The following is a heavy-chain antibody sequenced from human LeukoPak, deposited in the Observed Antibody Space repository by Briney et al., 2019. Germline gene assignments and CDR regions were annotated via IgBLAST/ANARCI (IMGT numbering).Heavy chain of an antibody. D-gene: IGHD3-3*01. CDR1: GFTFSTHA. J-gene: IGHJ4*02. CDR3: ARDHGEYYDFWSGYYTDY. V-gene: IGHV3-23*01. CDR2: ISGSGGST. Sequence: GGSLRLSCAASGFTFSTHAMSWVRQAQGKGLEWVSAISGSGGSTYYADSVKGRFTISRDNAKNSLYLQMNSLRAEDTAVYYCARDHGEYYDFWSGYYTDYWGQGTLVTVSS.